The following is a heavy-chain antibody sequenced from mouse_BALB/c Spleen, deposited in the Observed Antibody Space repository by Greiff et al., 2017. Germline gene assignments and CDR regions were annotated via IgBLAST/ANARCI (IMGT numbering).Heavy chain of an antibody. CDR1: GYTFTSYW. D-gene: IGHD2-4*01. V-gene: IGHV1-87*01. CDR2: IYPGDGDT. Sequence: VKLMESGAELARPGASVKLSCKASGYTFTSYWMQWVKQRPGQGLEWIGAIYPGDGDTRYTQKFKGKATLTADKSSSTAYMQLSSLASEDSAVYYCAVPDDYGYAMDYWGQGTSVTVSS. CDR3: AVPDDYGYAMDY. J-gene: IGHJ4*01.